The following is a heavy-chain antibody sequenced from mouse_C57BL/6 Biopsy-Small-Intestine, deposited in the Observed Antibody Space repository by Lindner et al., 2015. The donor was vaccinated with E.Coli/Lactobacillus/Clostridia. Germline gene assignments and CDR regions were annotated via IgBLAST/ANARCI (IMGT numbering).Heavy chain of an antibody. J-gene: IGHJ1*03. V-gene: IGHV1-80*01. CDR2: IYPGDGDT. D-gene: IGHD2-3*01. CDR3: ARNDGYSHWSFAV. CDR1: GYVFSTYW. Sequence: QVQLQESGVELVKPGASVRISCKASGYVFSTYWMNWVKQRPGKGLEWIGQIYPGDGDTNYNGNFKGKATLTADKSSSTAYMQLSSLTSEDSAVYFCARNDGYSHWSFAVWGTGTTVTVSS.